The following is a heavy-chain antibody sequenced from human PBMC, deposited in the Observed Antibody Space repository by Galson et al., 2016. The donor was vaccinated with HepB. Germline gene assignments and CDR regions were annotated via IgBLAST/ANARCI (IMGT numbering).Heavy chain of an antibody. D-gene: IGHD6-19*01. CDR2: ISGRGGRT. V-gene: IGHV3-23*01. CDR1: GFIFSHHA. Sequence: SLRLSCATPGFIFSHHAMSWVRQAPGKGLEWVSGISGRGGRTYYANSVKGRFTISRDASKNTLYLQMNSLRAEDTAIYYCALGGWLDYWGQGTLVSVSS. CDR3: ALGGWLDY. J-gene: IGHJ4*02.